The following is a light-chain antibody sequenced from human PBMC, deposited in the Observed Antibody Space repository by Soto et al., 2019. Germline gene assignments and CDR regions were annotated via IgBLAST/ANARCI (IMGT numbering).Light chain of an antibody. V-gene: IGLV3-1*01. CDR3: QAWDRGSAHV. CDR1: KLGDKY. J-gene: IGLJ1*01. CDR2: QDI. Sequence: SYELTQPPSVSVSPGQTASITGSGDKLGDKYASWYQQKPGQAPVLVIYQDIKRPSGIPERFSGSNSGNTATLTISGTQAMDEADYYCQAWDRGSAHVFGTGTKLTVL.